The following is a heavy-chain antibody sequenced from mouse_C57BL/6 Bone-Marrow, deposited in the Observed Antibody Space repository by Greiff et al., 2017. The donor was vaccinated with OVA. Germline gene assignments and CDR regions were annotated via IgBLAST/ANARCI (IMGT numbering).Heavy chain of an antibody. J-gene: IGHJ2*01. CDR3: TSYGNFDY. D-gene: IGHD2-1*01. CDR1: GFNIKDDY. CDR2: IDPENGDT. V-gene: IGHV14-4*01. Sequence: EVQLVESGAELVRPGASVTLSCTASGFNIKDDYMPWVKQRPEQGLEWIGWIDPENGDTEYASKFQGKATITADTSSNTAYLQLSSLTSEDTAVYYCTSYGNFDYWGQGTTLTVSS.